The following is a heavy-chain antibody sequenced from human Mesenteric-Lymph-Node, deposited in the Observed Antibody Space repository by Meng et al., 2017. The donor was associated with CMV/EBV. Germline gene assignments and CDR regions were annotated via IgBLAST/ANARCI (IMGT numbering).Heavy chain of an antibody. V-gene: IGHV1-18*01. D-gene: IGHD6-13*01. CDR3: GRDGQYMAAAGTIDY. CDR2: ISLKNGNR. Sequence: KASGYCFTTYGIAWVRQAPGQGLGWVGWISLKNGNRNAEKFQGRVTVTTDTSTSTAYMELRSLTSDDTAVYYCGRDGQYMAAAGTIDYWGQGTLVTVSS. CDR1: GYCFTTYG. J-gene: IGHJ4*02.